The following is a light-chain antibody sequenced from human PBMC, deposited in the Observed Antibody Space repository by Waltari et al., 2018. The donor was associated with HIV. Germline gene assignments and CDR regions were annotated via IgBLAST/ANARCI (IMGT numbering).Light chain of an antibody. Sequence: EIVLTQSPGTLSLSPGERVTLSCRASQAVDSRYLAWYQQKAGQAPRLVIYGASSRASGIPYRFSGSGSGTDFTLTISRLEPEDFAVYYCNHYDSSRWTFGQGT. CDR1: QAVDSRY. CDR3: NHYDSSRWT. V-gene: IGKV3-20*01. J-gene: IGKJ1*01. CDR2: GAS.